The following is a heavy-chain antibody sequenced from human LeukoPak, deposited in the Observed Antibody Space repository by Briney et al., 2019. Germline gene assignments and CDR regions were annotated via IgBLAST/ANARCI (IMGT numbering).Heavy chain of an antibody. J-gene: IGHJ6*03. CDR1: GYTFTGYY. CDR2: INPNSGGT. Sequence: ASVKVSCKASGYTFTGYYMHWVRQAPGQGLEWMGWINPNSGGTNYAQKFQGRVTMTRDTSISTAYMELSRLRSDDTAVYYCARDWGYCSSTSCSHYYYYYMDVWGKGTTVTVSS. D-gene: IGHD2-2*01. V-gene: IGHV1-2*02. CDR3: ARDWGYCSSTSCSHYYYYYMDV.